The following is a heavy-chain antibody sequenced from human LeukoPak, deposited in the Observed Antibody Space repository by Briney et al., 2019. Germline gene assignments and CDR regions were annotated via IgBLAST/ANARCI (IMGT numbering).Heavy chain of an antibody. CDR2: ISWNSGSI. Sequence: GGSLRLSCAAYGFTFYDYAMHWLREAQGKGLKGFSGISWNSGSIGYADSVKGRSTNSRDNAKKSLYLQMNSLRAEDTALYYCAKGGGYSGYESDRSKDYFDYWGQGTLVSVSP. CDR1: GFTFYDYA. D-gene: IGHD5-12*01. CDR3: AKGGGYSGYESDRSKDYFDY. J-gene: IGHJ4*02. V-gene: IGHV3-9*01.